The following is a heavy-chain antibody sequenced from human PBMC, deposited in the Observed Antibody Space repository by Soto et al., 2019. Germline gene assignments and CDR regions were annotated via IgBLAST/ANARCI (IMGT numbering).Heavy chain of an antibody. V-gene: IGHV3-23*01. D-gene: IGHD3-3*01. Sequence: GGSLRLSCAASGFTFSSYAMSWVRQAPGKGLEWVSPISGSGGSTYYADSVKGRFTISRDNSKNTLYLQMNSLRAEDTAVYYCAKDQGYYDFWSGYDGDYYNDAFDIWGQGTMVTVSS. CDR3: AKDQGYYDFWSGYDGDYYNDAFDI. J-gene: IGHJ3*02. CDR1: GFTFSSYA. CDR2: ISGSGGST.